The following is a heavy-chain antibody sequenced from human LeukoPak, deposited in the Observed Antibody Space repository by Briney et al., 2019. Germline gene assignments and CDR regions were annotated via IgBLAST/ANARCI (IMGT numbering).Heavy chain of an antibody. CDR2: MKHDGSER. D-gene: IGHD1-7*01. Sequence: GGSLRLSYAASGFTFSREWMSWVRQAPGKGLEWVANMKHDGSERYYVDSVKGRFTISRDNAKNSLYLQMNSLRGEDTAVYYCARAGTTVGYWGQGTLVTVSS. CDR1: GFTFSREW. V-gene: IGHV3-7*04. CDR3: ARAGTTVGY. J-gene: IGHJ4*02.